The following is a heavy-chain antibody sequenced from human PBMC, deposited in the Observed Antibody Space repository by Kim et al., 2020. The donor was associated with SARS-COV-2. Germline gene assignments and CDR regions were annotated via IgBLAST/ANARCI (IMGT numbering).Heavy chain of an antibody. CDR1: GFTFSHYW. CDR3: ARDQSGSTE. Sequence: GGSLRLSCVASGFTFSHYWMSWVRQAPGKGLEWGANINQDGSEKYYVDSVKGQFTISRDNAKNAVYLQMNSLRVEDTAVYYCARDQSGSTEWGQGALVTV. J-gene: IGHJ4*02. V-gene: IGHV3-7*03. CDR2: INQDGSEK. D-gene: IGHD3-10*01.